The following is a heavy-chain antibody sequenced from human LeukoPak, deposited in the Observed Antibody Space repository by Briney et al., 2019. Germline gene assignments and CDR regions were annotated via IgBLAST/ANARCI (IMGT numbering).Heavy chain of an antibody. CDR3: ARDAHYCSSTCCHGDY. D-gene: IGHD2-2*01. J-gene: IGHJ4*02. V-gene: IGHV1-69*04. Sequence: SVKVSCKASGGTFSSYAISWVRQAPGQGLEWMGRIIPILGIANYAQKFQGRVTITADKSTSTAYMELSSLRSEDTAVYYCARDAHYCSSTCCHGDYWGQGTLVTVSS. CDR1: GGTFSSYA. CDR2: IIPILGIA.